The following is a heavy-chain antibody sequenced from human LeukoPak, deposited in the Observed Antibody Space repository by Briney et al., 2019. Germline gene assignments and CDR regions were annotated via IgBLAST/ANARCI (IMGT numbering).Heavy chain of an antibody. CDR2: IYSGGRT. V-gene: IGHV3-53*01. CDR1: GFTVSSNY. Sequence: PGGSLRLSCAASGFTVSSNYMSWVRQAPGKGVEWVSVIYSGGRTYYADSVKGRLTISRENSKKTLDLQMNSLRAEDTAVYYCARGKPGYSMASDYWGQGTLVTVSS. CDR3: ARGKPGYSMASDY. D-gene: IGHD2/OR15-2a*01. J-gene: IGHJ4*02.